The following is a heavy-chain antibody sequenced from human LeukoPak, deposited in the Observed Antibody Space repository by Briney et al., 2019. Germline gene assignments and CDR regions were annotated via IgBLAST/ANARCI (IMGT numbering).Heavy chain of an antibody. J-gene: IGHJ6*03. D-gene: IGHD1-7*01. CDR1: GFTFSSYA. Sequence: GGSLRLSCAASGFTFSSYAMSWVRQAPGKGLEWVSAISVSGGSTYYADSVKGRFTISRDNSKNTLYLQMNSLRAEDTAVYYCAKEGPSGMAWNYGSYMDVWGKGTTVTVSS. CDR2: ISVSGGST. V-gene: IGHV3-23*01. CDR3: AKEGPSGMAWNYGSYMDV.